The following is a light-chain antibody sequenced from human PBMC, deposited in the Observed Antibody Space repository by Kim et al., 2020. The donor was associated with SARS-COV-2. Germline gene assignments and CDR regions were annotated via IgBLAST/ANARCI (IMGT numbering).Light chain of an antibody. V-gene: IGLV1-44*01. J-gene: IGLJ1*01. CDR2: STY. CDR1: DSNIGGDT. CDR3: VGWDGSLNGDV. Sequence: GHRVTISCSGSDSNIGGDTVNWYQQIPGTAPKLLIYSTYQRPSGVPDRFSGSKSGTSASLAISGLQSEDEADYYCVGWDGSLNGDVFGTGTKVTVL.